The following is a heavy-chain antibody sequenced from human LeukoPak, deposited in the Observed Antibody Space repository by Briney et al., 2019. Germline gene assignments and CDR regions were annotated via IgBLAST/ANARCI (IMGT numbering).Heavy chain of an antibody. J-gene: IGHJ4*02. CDR1: GGTFSSYA. D-gene: IGHD3-22*01. V-gene: IGHV1-69*05. Sequence: SVKVSCKASGGTFSSYAISWVRQAPGQGLEWMGRIIPIFVTANYAQKFQGRVTITTDESTSTAYMELSSLRSEDTAVYYCASTYYDSSGYYYGDLDYWGQGTLVTVSS. CDR3: ASTYYDSSGYYYGDLDY. CDR2: IIPIFVTA.